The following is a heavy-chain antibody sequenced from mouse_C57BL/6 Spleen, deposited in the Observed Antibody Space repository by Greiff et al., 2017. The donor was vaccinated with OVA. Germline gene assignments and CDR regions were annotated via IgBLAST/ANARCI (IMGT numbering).Heavy chain of an antibody. CDR2: INPNNGGT. Sequence: EVQLQQSGPELVKPGASVKMSCKASGYTFTDYNMHWVKQSHGKSLEWIGYINPNNGGTSYNQKFKGKATLTVNKSSSTAYMERRSLTSEDSAVYYCAREGITTVVATDFDVWGTGTTVTVSS. CDR1: GYTFTDYN. CDR3: AREGITTVVATDFDV. V-gene: IGHV1-22*01. J-gene: IGHJ1*03. D-gene: IGHD1-1*01.